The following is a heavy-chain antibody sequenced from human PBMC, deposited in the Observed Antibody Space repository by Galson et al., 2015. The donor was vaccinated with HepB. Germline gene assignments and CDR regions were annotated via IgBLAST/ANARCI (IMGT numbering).Heavy chain of an antibody. V-gene: IGHV5-51*03. J-gene: IGHJ6*02. D-gene: IGHD6-6*01. CDR2: INPGDSDT. Sequence: SPAEAKKTGESLKISCKGSGYRFTNYWIAWVRQMPGTGLERMGIINPGDSDTRYSPSFQGQVSISVDKSISTAYLQWNSLKASDSAIYYCATSYSRSSVYYNYGLDVWGQGTTVIVSS. CDR3: ATSYSRSSVYYNYGLDV. CDR1: GYRFTNYW.